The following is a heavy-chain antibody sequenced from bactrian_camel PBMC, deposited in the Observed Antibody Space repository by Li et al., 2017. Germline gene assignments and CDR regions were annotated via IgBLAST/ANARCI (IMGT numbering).Heavy chain of an antibody. Sequence: VQLVESGGGSVQAGGSLRLSCAPSEGTYTFCLGWFRQAPGKERESVAFIRTGGGSTYYGNSVHGRFTISQDTKNSHRVSLQMDSLQPEDTAVYYCAARRGYCYTQQEYTDWGEGTQVTV. CDR1: EGTYTFC. V-gene: IGHV3S60*01. CDR2: IRTGGGST. CDR3: AARRGYCYTQQEYTD. D-gene: IGHD2*01. J-gene: IGHJ4*01.